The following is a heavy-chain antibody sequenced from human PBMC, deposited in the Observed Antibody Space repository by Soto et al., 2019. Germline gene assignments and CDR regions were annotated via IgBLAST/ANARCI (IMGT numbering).Heavy chain of an antibody. Sequence: EVQLVESGGGLVQPGGSLRLSCAASEFTFSSHWMYWVRQAPGKGLEWVATITEDGSNEYYVDSVRGRFTISRDNSKNSLFLQMNSLRAEDTAVYSCARVATTGRGTDYWGQGTLVTVSS. J-gene: IGHJ4*02. CDR2: ITEDGSNE. V-gene: IGHV3-7*04. CDR1: EFTFSSHW. D-gene: IGHD1-1*01. CDR3: ARVATTGRGTDY.